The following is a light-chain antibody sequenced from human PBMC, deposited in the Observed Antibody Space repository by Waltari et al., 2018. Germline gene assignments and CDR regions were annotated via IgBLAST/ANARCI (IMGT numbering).Light chain of an antibody. J-gene: IGKJ2*01. CDR2: AAS. CDR3: QQLNSFPYT. Sequence: RVTITCRASQGISSYLAWYQQQPGEAPKLLISAASTLQSGVPSRFSGSGSGTEFTLTIRSLQPEDFATYYCQQLNSFPYTFGQGTKLDIK. V-gene: IGKV1-9*01. CDR1: QGISSY.